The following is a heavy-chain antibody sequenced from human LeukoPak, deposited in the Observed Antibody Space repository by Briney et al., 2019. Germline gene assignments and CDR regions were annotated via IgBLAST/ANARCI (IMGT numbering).Heavy chain of an antibody. CDR3: AVLWLGGLYSWLDP. CDR2: IYYTGAT. J-gene: IGHJ5*01. V-gene: IGHV4-61*01. Sequence: SETLSLTSTVSGGSVSSGSDFWSWIRQPPGKGLEWIGHIYYTGATNYNPSLSSRVTISLDTSKNQSSLKLDSVTAADTAVYYCAVLWLGGLYSWLDPWGQGHLVTVSS. D-gene: IGHD3-10*01. CDR1: GGSVSSGSDF.